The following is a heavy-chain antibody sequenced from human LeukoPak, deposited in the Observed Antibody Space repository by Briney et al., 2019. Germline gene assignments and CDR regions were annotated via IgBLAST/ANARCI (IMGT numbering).Heavy chain of an antibody. J-gene: IGHJ3*02. D-gene: IGHD3-10*01. CDR1: GFTFSSYW. Sequence: GGSLRLSCAASGFTFSSYWMHWVRQAPGKGLVWVSRINTDGSSTSYADSVKGRFTFSRDNAKNTLYLQMNSLRAEDTAVYYCAREGEGDAFDIWGQGTMVTVSS. V-gene: IGHV3-74*01. CDR2: INTDGSST. CDR3: AREGEGDAFDI.